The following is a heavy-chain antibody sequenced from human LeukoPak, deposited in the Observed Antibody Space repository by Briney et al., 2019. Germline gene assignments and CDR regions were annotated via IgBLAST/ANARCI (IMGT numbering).Heavy chain of an antibody. CDR1: GVTFSSYW. J-gene: IGHJ4*02. D-gene: IGHD4-17*01. CDR3: ARDPTTVQTFGS. CDR2: INSDGSST. V-gene: IGHV3-74*01. Sequence: PGESLRLSCAASGVTFSSYWMHWVRQAPGKGLVWVSRINSDGSSTSYADSVKGRFTISRDNAKNTLYLQMNSLRAEDTAVYYCARDPTTVQTFGSWGQGTLVTVSS.